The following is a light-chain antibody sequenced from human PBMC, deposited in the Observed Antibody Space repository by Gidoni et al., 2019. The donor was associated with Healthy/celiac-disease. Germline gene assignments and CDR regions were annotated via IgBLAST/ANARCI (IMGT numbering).Light chain of an antibody. V-gene: IGLV2-14*03. Sequence: QSALPRPASVSGPPGQSITISCTGTSSDVGGYNYVSWYQQHPGKAPKLMIYDVSNRPSGVSNRFSGSKSGNTASLTISGLQAEDEADYYCSSYTSSSTLVFGTGTKVTVL. CDR2: DVS. CDR3: SSYTSSSTLV. J-gene: IGLJ1*01. CDR1: SSDVGGYNY.